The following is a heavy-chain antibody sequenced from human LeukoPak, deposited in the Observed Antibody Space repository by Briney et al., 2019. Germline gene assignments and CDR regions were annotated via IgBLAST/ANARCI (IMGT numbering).Heavy chain of an antibody. Sequence: GGSLRLSCAASGFTFSSYSINWVRQAPGKGLEWVSSISSSSSYVYYADSVKGRFTISRDNAKNSLYLQMNSLRAEDTAVYYCARESGSASFDYWDQGTLVTVSS. J-gene: IGHJ4*02. CDR1: GFTFSSYS. CDR3: ARESGSASFDY. CDR2: ISSSSSYV. D-gene: IGHD6-19*01. V-gene: IGHV3-21*01.